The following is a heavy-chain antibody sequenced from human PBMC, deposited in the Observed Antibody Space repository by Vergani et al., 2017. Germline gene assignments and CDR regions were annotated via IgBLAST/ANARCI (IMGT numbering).Heavy chain of an antibody. CDR2: IIPIFATA. CDR3: AREGIKRGYSGSPPS. V-gene: IGHV1-69*13. J-gene: IGHJ4*02. Sequence: QVQLVQSGAEVKKPGSSVKVTCKASGGTFSNYAINWVRQAPGQGLEWMGRIIPIFATANYAQKFQGRVTITADESTSTAYMELSSLRSEDTAVYYCAREGIKRGYSGSPPSWGQGTLVTVSS. CDR1: GGTFSNYA. D-gene: IGHD5-12*01.